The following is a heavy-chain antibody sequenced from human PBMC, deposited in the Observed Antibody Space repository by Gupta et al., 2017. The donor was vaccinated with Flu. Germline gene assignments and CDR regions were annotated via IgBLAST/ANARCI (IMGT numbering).Heavy chain of an antibody. CDR3: ASHASGSYSSGWYVY. D-gene: IGHD6-19*01. V-gene: IGHV3-74*01. CDR1: GFTFSSYW. J-gene: IGHJ4*02. Sequence: EVQLVESGGGLVQPGGSLRLSCAASGFTFSSYWQHWVRQAPGKGLVWVSRINSDGSSTSYADSVKGRFTISRDNAKNTLYLQMNSLRAEDTAVYYCASHASGSYSSGWYVYWGQGTLVTVSS. CDR2: INSDGSST.